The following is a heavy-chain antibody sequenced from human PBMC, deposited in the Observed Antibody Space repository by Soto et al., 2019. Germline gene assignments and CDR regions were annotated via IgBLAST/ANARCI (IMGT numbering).Heavy chain of an antibody. J-gene: IGHJ6*02. CDR2: IYPGDSDT. V-gene: IGHV5-51*01. CDR3: AASIFYHGMDV. Sequence: GESLKISCKGSGYSFTTNWIGWVRQMPGKGLEWMGVIYPGDSDTRYSPSFQGQVAISADKSITTTYLQWSSLKASDTAIYYCAASIFYHGMDVWGQGTTVTVSS. CDR1: GYSFTTNW.